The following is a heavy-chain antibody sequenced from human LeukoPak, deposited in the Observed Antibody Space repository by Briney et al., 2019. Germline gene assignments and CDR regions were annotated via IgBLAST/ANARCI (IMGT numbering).Heavy chain of an antibody. CDR3: ARVGWLQSYYFDY. CDR1: GGSFSGYY. Sequence: PSETLSLTCAVYGGSFSGYYWSWIRQPPGKGLEWIGEINHSGSTNYNPSLKSRVTISVDTSKNQFSLKLSPVTAADTAVYYCARVGWLQSYYFDYWGQGTLVTVSS. V-gene: IGHV4-34*01. J-gene: IGHJ4*02. CDR2: INHSGST. D-gene: IGHD5-24*01.